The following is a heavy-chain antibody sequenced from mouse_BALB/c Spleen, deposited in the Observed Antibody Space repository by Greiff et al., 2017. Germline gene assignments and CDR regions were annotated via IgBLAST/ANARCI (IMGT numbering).Heavy chain of an antibody. Sequence: DVKLQESGPGLVKPSQSLSLTCSVTGYSITSGYYWNWIRQFPGNKLEWMGYISYDGSNNYNPSLKNRISITRDTSKNQFFLKLNSVTTEDTATYYCALGWPWFAYWGQGTLVTVSA. CDR2: ISYDGSN. J-gene: IGHJ3*01. D-gene: IGHD1-2*01. CDR3: ALGWPWFAY. V-gene: IGHV3-6*02. CDR1: GYSITSGYY.